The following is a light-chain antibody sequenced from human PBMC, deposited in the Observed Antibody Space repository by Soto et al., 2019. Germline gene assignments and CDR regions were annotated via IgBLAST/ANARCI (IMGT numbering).Light chain of an antibody. CDR2: DVS. V-gene: IGLV2-14*01. Sequence: QSALTQPASVSASPGQSITISCTGTSSYVGGYSYVSWYQQHPGKAPKLMIYDVSNRPSGVSDRFSGSKSGNTASLTISGLQAEDEADYYCNSYTSSSTHVFGTGTKVTVL. CDR3: NSYTSSSTHV. CDR1: SSYVGGYSY. J-gene: IGLJ1*01.